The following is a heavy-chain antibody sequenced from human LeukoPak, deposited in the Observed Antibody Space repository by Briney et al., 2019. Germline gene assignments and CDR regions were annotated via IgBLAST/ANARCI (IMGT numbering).Heavy chain of an antibody. CDR2: VSNNGIDK. V-gene: IGHV3-30*02. Sequence: GGSLRLSCAAYGFTFGSDGIHSVRQAPGKGLEWVAFVSNNGIDKHYADSVQGRVSISRDNSKNTLYLEMKSLRVEDTAMYYCAKGITRDSYYLDYWGQGTLVTVSS. J-gene: IGHJ4*02. CDR3: AKGITRDSYYLDY. D-gene: IGHD1-20*01. CDR1: GFTFGSDG.